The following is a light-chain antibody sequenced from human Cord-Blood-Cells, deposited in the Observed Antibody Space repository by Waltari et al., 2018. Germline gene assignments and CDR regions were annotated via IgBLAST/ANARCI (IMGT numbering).Light chain of an antibody. V-gene: IGLV2-14*01. CDR3: SSDTSSSTLV. CDR2: EVS. J-gene: IGLJ1*01. Sequence: QSALTQPASVSGSPGQSITISCTGTSSDVGGYNYVSWYQQHPGKAPKLMSYEVSNRPAGVSNRFSGSESGYTASLTISGLQAEDEADYYCSSDTSSSTLVFGTGTKVTVL. CDR1: SSDVGGYNY.